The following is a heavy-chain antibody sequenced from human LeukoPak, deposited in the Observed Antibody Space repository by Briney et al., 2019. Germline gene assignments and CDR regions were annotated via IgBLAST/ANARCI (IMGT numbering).Heavy chain of an antibody. CDR1: GGSIRSSDDY. V-gene: IGHV4-39*07. CDR2: IYYTGSS. CDR3: AREYIGAEKSSPYYYYYMDV. J-gene: IGHJ6*03. Sequence: SETLSLTCSVSGGSIRSSDDYWGFVRQTPGKGLEWMGSIYYTGSSHYNPSLKSRATISVDTSKNQFSLKLTSVTAADTAVYYCAREYIGAEKSSPYYYYYMDVWGKGTTVTISS. D-gene: IGHD6-13*01.